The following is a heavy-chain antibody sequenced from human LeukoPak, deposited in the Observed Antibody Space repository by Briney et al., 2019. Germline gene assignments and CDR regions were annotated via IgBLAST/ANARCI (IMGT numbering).Heavy chain of an antibody. D-gene: IGHD4-23*01. CDR1: GYTFTSYD. CDR3: ARDYGGNSGWFDP. CDR2: MNPNSGNT. Sequence: ASVKVSCKASGYTFTSYDINWVRQATGLGLEWVGWMNPNSGNTGYAQKFQGRVTMTRDTSIGTAYMELSSLRSEDTAVYYCARDYGGNSGWFDPWGRGTLVTVSS. V-gene: IGHV1-8*01. J-gene: IGHJ5*02.